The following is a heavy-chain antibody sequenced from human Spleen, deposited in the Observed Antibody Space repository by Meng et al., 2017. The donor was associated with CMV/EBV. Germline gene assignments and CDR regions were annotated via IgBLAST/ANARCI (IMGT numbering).Heavy chain of an antibody. CDR1: GFTFSSYS. V-gene: IGHV3-21*01. Sequence: GESLKISCAASGFTFSSYSMNWVRQAPGKGLEWVSSISSSSSYIYYADSVKGRFTISRDNAKNSLYLQMNSLRAEDTAVYYCTSWDDSGDYWGQGTLVTISS. CDR2: ISSSSSYI. CDR3: TSWDDSGDY. J-gene: IGHJ4*02. D-gene: IGHD3-22*01.